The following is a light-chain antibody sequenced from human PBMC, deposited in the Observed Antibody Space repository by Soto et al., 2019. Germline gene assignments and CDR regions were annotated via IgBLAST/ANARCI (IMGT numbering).Light chain of an antibody. V-gene: IGKV1-9*01. J-gene: IGKJ3*01. Sequence: DIQLTQSPSFLSASVGDRVTITCRARQGISSYLAWYQQKPGKAPKLLIYAASTLRHGVPSRFSGSGSGTEFTLTISSLQPEDFATYYCQQLNSYPLTFGPGTKVDIK. CDR2: AAS. CDR3: QQLNSYPLT. CDR1: QGISSY.